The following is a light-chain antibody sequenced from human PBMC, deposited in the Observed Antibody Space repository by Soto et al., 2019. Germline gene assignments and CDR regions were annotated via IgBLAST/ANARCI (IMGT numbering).Light chain of an antibody. J-gene: IGKJ1*01. CDR3: QQYNNWLRT. CDR2: GAS. V-gene: IGKV3-15*01. Sequence: EIVMTQSPATLSVSPGEKATLSCRAIQCVSSNLACYQQKPGQAPRLLIYGASTRATGIPARFSGSGSGTEFTLTISSLQSEDFAVYYCQQYNNWLRTFGQGTKVDIK. CDR1: QCVSSN.